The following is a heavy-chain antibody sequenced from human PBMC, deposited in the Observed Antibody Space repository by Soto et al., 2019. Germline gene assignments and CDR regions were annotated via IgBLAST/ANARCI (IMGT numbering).Heavy chain of an antibody. J-gene: IGHJ4*02. D-gene: IGHD2-21*02. Sequence: EVQLLESGGGLVQPGGSLRLSCAGSGFTLSNHAMSWVRQSPGRGLEWLSSLSGSGGTTYYAPSVRGRFAISRDTSTNTLFLQMNDLRADDTATYFCAKDAVAGDGLWLMDHWGQGTLVTVSS. CDR3: AKDAVAGDGLWLMDH. CDR1: GFTLSNHA. V-gene: IGHV3-23*01. CDR2: LSGSGGTT.